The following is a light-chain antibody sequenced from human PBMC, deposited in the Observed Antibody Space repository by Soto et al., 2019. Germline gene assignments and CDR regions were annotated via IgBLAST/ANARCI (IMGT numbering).Light chain of an antibody. CDR3: QQYNYAPPFT. CDR2: SAS. V-gene: IGKV1-27*01. CDR1: QGISNS. J-gene: IGKJ3*01. Sequence: DIQMTQSPSSLSASVGDRVTITCRASQGISNSLAWYQQKPGKVPKLLIYSASTLQSGVPSRFRGSGSGTDFTLTISSLQPQDVATYYCQQYNYAPPFTFGPGTKVEIK.